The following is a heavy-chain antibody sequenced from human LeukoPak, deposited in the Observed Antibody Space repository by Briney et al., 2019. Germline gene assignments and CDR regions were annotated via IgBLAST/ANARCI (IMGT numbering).Heavy chain of an antibody. CDR2: ISANNGKT. D-gene: IGHD5-24*01. J-gene: IGHJ4*02. Sequence: ASVKVSCKASGYTFTRYGISWVRQAPGQGLEWMGWISANNGKTNYPQKLKGRVTMTTDTSTSTAYMELRSLRSDDTAVYYCARGSRDGSLYYFDYWGQGTLVTVSS. V-gene: IGHV1-18*01. CDR3: ARGSRDGSLYYFDY. CDR1: GYTFTRYG.